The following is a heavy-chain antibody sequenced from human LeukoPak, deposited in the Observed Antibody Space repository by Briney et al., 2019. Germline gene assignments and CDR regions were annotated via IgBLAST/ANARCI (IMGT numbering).Heavy chain of an antibody. CDR3: ARVGSTMVRGVIDS. Sequence: GGSLRLSCSVSGFTFSDYYMSWIRQAPGKGLEWVSYISSSGSTIYYAASVKGRFTTSRDNAKTSLYLQMSSLRAEDTAVYYCARVGSTMVRGVIDSWGQGTLVTASS. J-gene: IGHJ4*02. D-gene: IGHD3-10*01. CDR1: GFTFSDYY. V-gene: IGHV3-11*01. CDR2: ISSSGSTI.